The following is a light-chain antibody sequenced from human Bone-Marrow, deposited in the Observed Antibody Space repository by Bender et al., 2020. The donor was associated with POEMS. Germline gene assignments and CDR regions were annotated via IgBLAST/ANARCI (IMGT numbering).Light chain of an antibody. V-gene: IGLV3-1*01. CDR3: QSWGSNTAV. J-gene: IGLJ2*01. CDR2: QDT. Sequence: SYELTQPPSVSVSPGQTATITCSGDDLGDKYVSWYQQKPGQSPVLVIYQDTKRPSGIPERFSGSTSGNTASLTISGTQAMDEADYYCQSWGSNTAVFGGGTKLTVL. CDR1: DLGDKY.